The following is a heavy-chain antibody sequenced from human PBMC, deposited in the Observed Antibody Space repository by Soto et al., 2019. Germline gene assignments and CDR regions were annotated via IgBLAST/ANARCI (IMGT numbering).Heavy chain of an antibody. Sequence: QVQLVQSGAEVKKPGASVKVSCKASGYTFTSYAIHWVRQAPGQRLEWMGRINAGNGNTKYSQKFQDRVTITRDTSASTAYMDLSSLRSEDTAVYYCARDLGGWPDYWGQGTLVTVSS. CDR1: GYTFTSYA. CDR3: ARDLGGWPDY. D-gene: IGHD6-19*01. J-gene: IGHJ4*02. CDR2: INAGNGNT. V-gene: IGHV1-3*01.